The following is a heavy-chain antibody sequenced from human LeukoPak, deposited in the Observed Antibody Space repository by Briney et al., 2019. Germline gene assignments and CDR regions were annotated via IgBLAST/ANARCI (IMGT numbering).Heavy chain of an antibody. D-gene: IGHD3-9*01. Sequence: PSETLSLTCTVSGGSFSSYYWSWIRQPAGKGLEWIGRIYSSGSTNYNPSLKSRVTMSVDTSKNQFSLKLSSVTAADTAVYYCARDRYYDILTGYYRTDYYMDVWGKGTTVTISS. CDR2: IYSSGST. J-gene: IGHJ6*03. CDR3: ARDRYYDILTGYYRTDYYMDV. CDR1: GGSFSSYY. V-gene: IGHV4-4*07.